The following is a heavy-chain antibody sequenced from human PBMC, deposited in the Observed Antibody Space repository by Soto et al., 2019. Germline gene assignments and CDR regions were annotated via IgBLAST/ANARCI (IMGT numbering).Heavy chain of an antibody. CDR1: GFNFSSYA. D-gene: IGHD3-16*01. V-gene: IGHV3-23*01. CDR2: ITTSGDRS. Sequence: EVQLLESGGRLIQPGGSLRLSCAASGFNFSSYAMSWIRQAPGKGPEWVAGITTSGDRSGYADSVKGRFTVSRDNSQNTMYLQLNSLRGVDSAIYYCARGLEAGYDFAYWGQGTLVTVSS. J-gene: IGHJ4*02. CDR3: ARGLEAGYDFAY.